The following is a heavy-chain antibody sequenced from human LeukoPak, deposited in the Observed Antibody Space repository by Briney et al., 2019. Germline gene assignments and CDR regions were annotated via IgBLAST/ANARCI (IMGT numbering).Heavy chain of an antibody. CDR2: IYYSGST. Sequence: ETLSLTCTVSGGSISSHYWSWIRQPPGKGLEWIGYIYYSGSTNYNPSLKSRVTISVDTSKNQFSLKLGSVTAADTAVYYCARDRAYYDFWSGYLGDYYMDVWGKGTTVTVSS. CDR1: GGSISSHY. J-gene: IGHJ6*03. V-gene: IGHV4-59*11. D-gene: IGHD3-3*01. CDR3: ARDRAYYDFWSGYLGDYYMDV.